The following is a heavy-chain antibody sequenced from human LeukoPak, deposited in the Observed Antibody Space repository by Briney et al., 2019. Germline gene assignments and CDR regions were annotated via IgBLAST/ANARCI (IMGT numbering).Heavy chain of an antibody. CDR3: AREGPDTPFDY. D-gene: IGHD2-2*02. J-gene: IGHJ4*02. CDR1: GYTFTSYY. V-gene: IGHV1-46*01. Sequence: ASVKVSCKASGYTFTSYYMHWVRQAPGQGLEWMGIINPSGGSTSYAQKFQGRVTMTRDMSTSTVYMELSSLRSEDTAVYYCAREGPDTPFDYWGQGTLVTVSS. CDR2: INPSGGST.